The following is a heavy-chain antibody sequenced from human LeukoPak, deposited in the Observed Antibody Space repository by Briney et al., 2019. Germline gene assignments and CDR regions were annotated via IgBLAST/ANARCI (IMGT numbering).Heavy chain of an antibody. CDR2: IIPIFGTA. CDR1: GGTFSSYA. V-gene: IGHV1-69*06. J-gene: IGHJ5*02. D-gene: IGHD6-19*01. CDR3: AGSGWYMVGNWFDP. Sequence: SVKVSCKASGGTFSSYAISWVRQAPGQGLEWMGGIIPIFGTANCAQKFQGRVTITADKSTSTAYMELSSLRSEDTAVYYCAGSGWYMVGNWFDPWGQGTLVTVSS.